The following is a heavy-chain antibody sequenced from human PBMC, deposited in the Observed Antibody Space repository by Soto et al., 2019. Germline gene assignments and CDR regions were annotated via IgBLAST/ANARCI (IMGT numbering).Heavy chain of an antibody. CDR1: GGSISGGGYS. Sequence: PSETLSLTCTVSGGSISGGGYSWSWIRQPPGKGLECIGYISHSGSTYYNPSLKSRVTMSVDKSKNDFSLKLTSVTAADTAVYYCARVTYYSYGSGRAWFDPWGLGTLVTVSS. J-gene: IGHJ5*02. CDR3: ARVTYYSYGSGRAWFDP. D-gene: IGHD3-10*01. CDR2: ISHSGST. V-gene: IGHV4-30-2*01.